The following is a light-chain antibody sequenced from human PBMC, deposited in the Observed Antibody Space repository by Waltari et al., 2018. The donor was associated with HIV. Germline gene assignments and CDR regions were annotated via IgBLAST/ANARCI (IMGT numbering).Light chain of an antibody. J-gene: IGKJ4*01. Sequence: DIVLTQSPGTLSLSPGQRATLSCRASRSVSSTYLAWYQQKPGRAPRLLIYGASSRATGIPDRFRGGGSGTDFTLTISRLEPEDFAVYYCQQYGSSPLTFGGGTKVEIK. CDR1: RSVSSTY. CDR2: GAS. V-gene: IGKV3-20*01. CDR3: QQYGSSPLT.